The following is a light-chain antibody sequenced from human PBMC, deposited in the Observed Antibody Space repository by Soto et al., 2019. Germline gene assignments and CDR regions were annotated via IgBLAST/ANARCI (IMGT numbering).Light chain of an antibody. J-gene: IGKJ5*01. V-gene: IGKV1-13*02. CDR1: QGISSA. CDR3: QQANSISIT. CDR2: DAS. Sequence: IQMTQSPSSVSASVGDRVTITCRASQGISSALAWYQQKPGKVPKLLIYDASSLESGVPSRFSGSGSGTDFTLTITSLQPEDFATYYCQQANSISITFGQGTRLEIK.